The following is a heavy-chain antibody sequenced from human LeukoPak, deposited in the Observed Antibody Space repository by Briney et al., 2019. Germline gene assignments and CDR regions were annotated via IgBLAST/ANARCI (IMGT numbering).Heavy chain of an antibody. D-gene: IGHD3-10*01. CDR3: ARAPRRFRGIIITPLYYFDY. CDR2: IASDGSST. V-gene: IGHV3-74*01. J-gene: IGHJ4*02. Sequence: PGGSLRLSCAASGFTFSSYWMNWVRQAPGKGLVWVSRIASDGSSTTYADSVKGRFSISRDNAKNTLYLQMNSLRVEDTAVYYCARAPRRFRGIIITPLYYFDYWGQGTLVTVSS. CDR1: GFTFSSYW.